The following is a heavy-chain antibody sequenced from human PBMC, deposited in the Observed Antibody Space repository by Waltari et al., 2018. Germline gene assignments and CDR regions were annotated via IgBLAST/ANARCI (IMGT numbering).Heavy chain of an antibody. Sequence: EVQLVESGGGLVQPGGSLRLSCAASGITFSRYWLHWVRQPPGKGLVGVSRINSDGSSTSYADSVKGRFTISRYNAKNTLYLQMNSLRAEDTAVYYCATCYYYDSSGNYYVSDYWGQGTLVTVSS. CDR2: INSDGSST. D-gene: IGHD3-22*01. J-gene: IGHJ4*02. V-gene: IGHV3-74*01. CDR1: GITFSRYW. CDR3: ATCYYYDSSGNYYVSDY.